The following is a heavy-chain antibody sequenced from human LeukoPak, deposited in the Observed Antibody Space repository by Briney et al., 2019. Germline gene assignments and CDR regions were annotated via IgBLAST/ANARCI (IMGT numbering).Heavy chain of an antibody. D-gene: IGHD3-10*01. CDR2: ISWNSGNI. J-gene: IGHJ4*02. V-gene: IGHV3-9*01. CDR3: AKDLGFDYGSGSYSHFDY. Sequence: PGGSLRLSCAASGFTFDDYAMHWVRQAPGKGLEWVSGISWNSGNIGYADSVKGRFTISRDNAKNSLYLQMNSLRAEDTALYYCAKDLGFDYGSGSYSHFDYWGQGTLVTVSS. CDR1: GFTFDDYA.